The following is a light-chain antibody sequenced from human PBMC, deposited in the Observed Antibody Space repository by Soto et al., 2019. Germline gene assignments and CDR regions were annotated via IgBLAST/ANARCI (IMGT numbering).Light chain of an antibody. V-gene: IGKV3-11*01. J-gene: IGKJ5*01. CDR2: DAS. Sequence: EIVLTQSPVTLTLSPGEIATLSCRASQTVGRTLAWYQQKPGQAPRLLISDASNRATGIPARFSGSGSGTDFTLTISSLESEDFAIYYCQQRNEWPLTFGQVTRRE. CDR3: QQRNEWPLT. CDR1: QTVGRT.